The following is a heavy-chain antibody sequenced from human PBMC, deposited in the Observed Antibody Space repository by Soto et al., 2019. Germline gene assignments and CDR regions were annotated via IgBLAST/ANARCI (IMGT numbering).Heavy chain of an antibody. CDR3: ARVGSIVPHYYYYYMDV. J-gene: IGHJ6*03. D-gene: IGHD1-26*01. V-gene: IGHV4-59*01. Sequence: QVQLQESGPGLVKPSETLSLTCTVSGGSISGYYWSWIRQSLGKGLEWIGYIYYSGSTNYNPSLKRRVTISVDTSKNQFSLKLSSVTAADTAVYFCARVGSIVPHYYYYYMDVWGKGTTVTVSS. CDR2: IYYSGST. CDR1: GGSISGYY.